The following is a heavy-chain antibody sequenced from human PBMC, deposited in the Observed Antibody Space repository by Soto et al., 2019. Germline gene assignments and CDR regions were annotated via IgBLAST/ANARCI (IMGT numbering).Heavy chain of an antibody. V-gene: IGHV1-58*01. J-gene: IGHJ3*01. CDR2: IVVGSGNT. CDR3: AADRAGDSDAFDL. Sequence: SVKVSCKASGFTFSSSAVQWVRQTRGQRLEWIAWIVVGSGNTNRPQKFQGRVTVTRDMSTSTAYMELSSLRSEDTAVYYCAADRAGDSDAFDLWG. CDR1: GFTFSSSA. D-gene: IGHD4-17*01.